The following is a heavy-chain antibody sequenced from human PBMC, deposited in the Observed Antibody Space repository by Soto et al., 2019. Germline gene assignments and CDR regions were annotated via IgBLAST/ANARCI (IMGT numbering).Heavy chain of an antibody. CDR1: GFAFSRYS. CDR3: AKDHFTGNGVLDDFDI. D-gene: IGHD2-8*01. V-gene: IGHV3-23*01. Sequence: PGESLKISCAATGFAFSRYSMSWVRQAPAKGLEWVSFIGTADIYYADSVKGRFTISRDNSKNMVFLQMNSLRADDTAVYYCAKDHFTGNGVLDDFDIWGQGTMVTVSS. J-gene: IGHJ3*02. CDR2: IGTADI.